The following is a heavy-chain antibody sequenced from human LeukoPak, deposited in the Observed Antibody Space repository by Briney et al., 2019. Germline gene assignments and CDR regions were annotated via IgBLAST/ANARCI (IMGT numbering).Heavy chain of an antibody. CDR3: AKVGSQQQLPEFDY. V-gene: IGHV3-23*01. D-gene: IGHD6-13*01. Sequence: GGSLRLSCAASGFTFSSYAMSWVRQAPGKGLEWVSAISGSGGSTYYADSVKGRFTIPRDNSKNTLYLQMNSLRAEDTAVYYCAKVGSQQQLPEFDYWGQGTLVTVSS. J-gene: IGHJ4*02. CDR2: ISGSGGST. CDR1: GFTFSSYA.